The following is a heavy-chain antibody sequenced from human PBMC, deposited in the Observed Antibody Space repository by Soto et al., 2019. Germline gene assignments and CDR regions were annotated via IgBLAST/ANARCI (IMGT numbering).Heavy chain of an antibody. CDR3: PRGVGLSGKYYALDI. CDR1: VFSSNSYE. CDR2: TDLRATTI. V-gene: IGHV3-48*03. D-gene: IGHD1-26*01. Sequence: WGSLRFSCAPSVFSSNSYEMNWVRQSPGKGLEFISYTDLRATTITYGQSVKGRFAISRDNAKTSLFLQMNSLRAEDAAVYYCPRGVGLSGKYYALDIWGQGTMVTVSS. J-gene: IGHJ3*02.